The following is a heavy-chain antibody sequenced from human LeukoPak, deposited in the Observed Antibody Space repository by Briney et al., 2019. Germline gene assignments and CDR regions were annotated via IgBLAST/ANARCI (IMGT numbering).Heavy chain of an antibody. J-gene: IGHJ5*02. CDR1: GGSISSSSYY. Sequence: RPSETLSLTCTVSGGSISSSSYYWGWIRQPPGRGLEWIGSIYYSGSTYYNPSLKSRVTISVDTSKNQFSLKLSSVTAANPAFYSFAKRTGLRIFDWYPPPHWFDPWGQGTLVTVSS. V-gene: IGHV4-39*01. CDR2: IYYSGST. CDR3: AKRTGLRIFDWYPPPHWFDP. D-gene: IGHD3-9*01.